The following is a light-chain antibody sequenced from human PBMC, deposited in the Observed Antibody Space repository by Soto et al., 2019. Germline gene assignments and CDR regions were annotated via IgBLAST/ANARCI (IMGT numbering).Light chain of an antibody. CDR1: QSVSSN. CDR2: GAS. J-gene: IGKJ1*01. Sequence: EIVMTQSPATLSVSPGERATLSCRASQSVSSNLAWYQQKPGQAPRLLIYGASTRATAIPARFSGSGSGTEFTLTISSLQSEDFAVYYCQQYGSSPWWTFGQGTKVDIK. CDR3: QQYGSSPWWT. V-gene: IGKV3-15*01.